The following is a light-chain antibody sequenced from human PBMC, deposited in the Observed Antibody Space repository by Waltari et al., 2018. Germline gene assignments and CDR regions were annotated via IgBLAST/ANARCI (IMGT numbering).Light chain of an antibody. CDR1: QSVSSA. Sequence: EIVLTQSPGTLSLSPGETATLSCRASQSVSSALVWYQQKPGQAPGLLIYDASRRAPGIPDRVSGSGSGTDFSLTISRLEPEDFAVYYCQKYERLPATFGQGTKVEIK. CDR2: DAS. CDR3: QKYERLPAT. J-gene: IGKJ1*01. V-gene: IGKV3-20*01.